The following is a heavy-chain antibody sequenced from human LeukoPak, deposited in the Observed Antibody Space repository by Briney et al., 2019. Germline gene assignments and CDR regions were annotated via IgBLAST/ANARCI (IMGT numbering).Heavy chain of an antibody. Sequence: SETLSLTCTVSGYSISSGYYWGWIRQPPGKGLEWIANIYHSGNTYYNPSLKSRVTISVDTSKNHFSLKLSSVTAADTALYYCARASRPINYYETSDYYRQQIGSFDIWGQGTMVTVSS. D-gene: IGHD3-22*01. V-gene: IGHV4-38-2*02. CDR1: GYSISSGYY. CDR2: IYHSGNT. CDR3: ARASRPINYYETSDYYRQQIGSFDI. J-gene: IGHJ3*02.